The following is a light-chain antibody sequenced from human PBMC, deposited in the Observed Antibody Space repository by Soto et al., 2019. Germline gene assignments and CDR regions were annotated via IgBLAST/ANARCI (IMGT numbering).Light chain of an antibody. V-gene: IGLV2-14*01. Sequence: QSALTQPASVSGSPGQSITISCTGTSSDVGNYNYVSWYQQHPGKAPELMIYEVSNRPSGVSNRFSGSKSGNTASLTISGLQAEDEADYYCSSYTSSSTHDVFGTGTKVTVL. CDR1: SSDVGNYNY. CDR2: EVS. CDR3: SSYTSSSTHDV. J-gene: IGLJ1*01.